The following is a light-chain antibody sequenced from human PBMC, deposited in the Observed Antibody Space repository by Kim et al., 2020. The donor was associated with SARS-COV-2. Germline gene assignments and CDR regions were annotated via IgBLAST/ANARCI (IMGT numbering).Light chain of an antibody. V-gene: IGLV1-40*01. J-gene: IGLJ3*02. Sequence: RVTISATGSSSNSGAGYDVHWYQQHPGTAPKLLIYGNSNRPSGVPDRFSGSKSGTSASLAITGLQAEDEDDYYCQSYDSSLSGSVFGGGTKLTVL. CDR3: QSYDSSLSGSV. CDR2: GNS. CDR1: SSNSGAGYD.